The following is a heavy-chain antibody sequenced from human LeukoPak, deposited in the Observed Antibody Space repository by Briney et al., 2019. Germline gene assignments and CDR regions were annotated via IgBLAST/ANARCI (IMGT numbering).Heavy chain of an antibody. CDR3: ARARDQKPSLYYFDY. CDR1: GFTFSSYS. D-gene: IGHD2-2*01. CDR2: ISSVSTYI. V-gene: IGHV3-21*01. Sequence: PGGSLRLSCAASGFTFSSYSMNWVRQAPGKGLEWVSAISSVSTYIYYADSVKGRFTISRDNAKNSLYLQMNSLRAEVTAIYYCARARDQKPSLYYFDYWGQGVLVTVSS. J-gene: IGHJ4*02.